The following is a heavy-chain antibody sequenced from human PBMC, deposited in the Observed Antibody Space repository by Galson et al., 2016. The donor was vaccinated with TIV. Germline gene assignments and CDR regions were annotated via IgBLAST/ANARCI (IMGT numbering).Heavy chain of an antibody. CDR3: AHRRMTRSTGSDAFDM. Sequence: PALVKPTQTLTLTCSFTGFSLSTSGVGVAWIRQPPGKALEWLGLIYWDDDKNYRPSLKNRLTITKDTSKNQVVLTMTNMDPVDTATYYCAHRRMTRSTGSDAFDMWGRGTMVIVSS. CDR2: IYWDDDK. V-gene: IGHV2-5*02. J-gene: IGHJ3*02. D-gene: IGHD3-9*01. CDR1: GFSLSTSGVG.